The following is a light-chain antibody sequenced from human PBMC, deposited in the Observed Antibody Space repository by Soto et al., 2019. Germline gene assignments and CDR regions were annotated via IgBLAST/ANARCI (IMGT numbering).Light chain of an antibody. Sequence: EIVLTQSPGTLSLSPGERATLSCRASQSVSNNYLAWYQQKPGQAPRLLIYGASNRATGIPDRFSGSGSGTEFTLTITRLEPEDFAVYYCQQYGSSLFTFGPGTKVDIK. V-gene: IGKV3-20*01. CDR2: GAS. CDR3: QQYGSSLFT. CDR1: QSVSNNY. J-gene: IGKJ3*01.